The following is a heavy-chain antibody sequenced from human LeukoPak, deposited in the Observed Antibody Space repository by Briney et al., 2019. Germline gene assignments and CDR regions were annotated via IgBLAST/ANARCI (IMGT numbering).Heavy chain of an antibody. J-gene: IGHJ4*02. CDR2: INGNGCSP. Sequence: GGSLRLSCAXSGFTFSDYXXXXXXQAPGXXXEWVSIINGNGCSPXXAXSVKGRFTXXXXXXKDSLYLQMNSLATEDTAFYYCAKDSLWAYDYWGQGTLVTVSS. CDR1: GFTFSDYX. V-gene: IGHV3-43*02. D-gene: IGHD7-27*01. CDR3: AKDSLWAYDY.